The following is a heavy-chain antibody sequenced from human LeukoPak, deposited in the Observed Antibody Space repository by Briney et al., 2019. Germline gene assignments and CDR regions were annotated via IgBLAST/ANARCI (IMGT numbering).Heavy chain of an antibody. CDR2: MSNSGSTI. D-gene: IGHD3-10*01. J-gene: IGHJ4*02. V-gene: IGHV3-11*01. CDR1: GGSISSGDYY. CDR3: ASVLWFGGIFFDY. Sequence: PSETLSLTCTVSGGSISSGDYYWSWIRQAPGKGLEWVSYMSNSGSTIYYADSVKGRFTISRDNTKNSLYLQMNSLRAEDTAVYYCASVLWFGGIFFDYWGQGTLVTVSS.